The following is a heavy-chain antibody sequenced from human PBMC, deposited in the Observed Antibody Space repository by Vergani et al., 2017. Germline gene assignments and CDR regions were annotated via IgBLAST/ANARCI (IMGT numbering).Heavy chain of an antibody. D-gene: IGHD3-3*01. Sequence: QVQLQESGPGLVKPSQTLSLTCTVSGGSISSGSYYWSWIRQPAGKGLEWIGRIYTSGSTNYNPSLKSRVTISVDTSKNQFSLKLSAVTAADTAVYYCATLSPIFGGFDPWGQGTLVTVSS. V-gene: IGHV4-61*02. CDR3: ATLSPIFGGFDP. J-gene: IGHJ5*02. CDR2: IYTSGST. CDR1: GGSISSGSYY.